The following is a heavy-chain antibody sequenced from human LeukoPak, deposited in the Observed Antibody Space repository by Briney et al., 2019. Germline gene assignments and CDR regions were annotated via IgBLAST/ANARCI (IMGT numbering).Heavy chain of an antibody. Sequence: GGSLRLSCAVSGLTFSNFKMNWARQAPGKGLEWVSYISDSGRTTFYADSVKGRFTISRDNAKNSLYLQMSSLRVEDTAVYYCAREGAFWVIGRGGGNYYFDYWGQGTLVTVSS. CDR1: GLTFSNFK. J-gene: IGHJ4*02. V-gene: IGHV3-48*03. D-gene: IGHD4-23*01. CDR2: ISDSGRTT. CDR3: AREGAFWVIGRGGGNYYFDY.